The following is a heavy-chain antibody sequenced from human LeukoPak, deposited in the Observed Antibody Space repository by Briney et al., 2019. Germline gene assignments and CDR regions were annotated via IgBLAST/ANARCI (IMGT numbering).Heavy chain of an antibody. CDR1: GGSISSGSYY. D-gene: IGHD4-17*01. CDR2: IYTSGST. J-gene: IGHJ4*02. CDR3: ARDPYYGDYSGY. Sequence: KPSETLSLTCTVSGGSISSGSYYWSWIRQPAGKGLEWIGRIYTSGSTNYNPSLKSRVTISVDTSKNQFSLKLSSVTAADTAVYYCARDPYYGDYSGYWGQGTLVTVSS. V-gene: IGHV4-61*02.